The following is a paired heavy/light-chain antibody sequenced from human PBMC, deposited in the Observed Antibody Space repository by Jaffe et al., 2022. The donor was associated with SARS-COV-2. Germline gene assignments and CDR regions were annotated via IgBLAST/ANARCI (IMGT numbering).Light chain of an antibody. V-gene: IGKV1-33*01. CDR2: DTS. J-gene: IGKJ2*01. CDR1: QDISKS. Sequence: DIQMTQSPSSLSASIGDRVNITCQASQDISKSLNWYQHKPGKVPKLLIFDTSILSRGVPSRYSGRGSGTDFTFTITSLQPEDVATYYCQHCENLRYTFGQGTKLEIK. CDR3: QHCENLRYT.
Heavy chain of an antibody. V-gene: IGHV1-69*06. Sequence: QVQLVQSGAEVKKPGSSVKVSCKTSGGTFSSSAIIWVRQAPGQGLEWMGGIIPYFDSSKNAQKFQGRVTITADKSTSTVYMELNSLTSEDTAVYYCARDGLGYGGTAGYFDGWGQGTQVTVAS. CDR2: IIPYFDSS. CDR3: ARDGLGYGGTAGYFDG. CDR1: GGTFSSSA. D-gene: IGHD2-15*01. J-gene: IGHJ4*02.